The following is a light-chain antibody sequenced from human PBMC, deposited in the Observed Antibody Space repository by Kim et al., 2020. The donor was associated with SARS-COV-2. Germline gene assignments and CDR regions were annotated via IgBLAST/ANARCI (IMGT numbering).Light chain of an antibody. Sequence: SASVGDTVTISCRARQTISTYVNWYQQRPGRVPNLLIYGAYTLHSGVLSRFSGGVSGTDFTLTISPLQPEDFATYYCQQAYSVPFTFGGGTKLEI. CDR2: GAY. CDR3: QQAYSVPFT. V-gene: IGKV1-39*01. CDR1: QTISTY. J-gene: IGKJ4*01.